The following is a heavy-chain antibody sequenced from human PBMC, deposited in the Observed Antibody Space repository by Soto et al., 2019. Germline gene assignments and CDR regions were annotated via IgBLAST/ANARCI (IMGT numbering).Heavy chain of an antibody. CDR2: INHSGST. CDR3: AKLKNSYYYGMDV. J-gene: IGHJ6*02. V-gene: IGHV4-34*01. CDR1: GGSLSGYY. Sequence: PSETLSLTCAVHGGSLSGYYWTWIRQPPGKGLEWIGEINHSGSTNYNPSLNSRVTISVDRSKNQLSLNLTSVTAADTAVCYCAKLKNSYYYGMDVWGQGTTGTVS.